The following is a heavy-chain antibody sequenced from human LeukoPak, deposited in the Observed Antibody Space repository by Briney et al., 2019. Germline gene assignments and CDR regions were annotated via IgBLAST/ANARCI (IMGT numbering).Heavy chain of an antibody. D-gene: IGHD3-16*01. J-gene: IGHJ4*02. CDR3: ASLMRGDLDY. V-gene: IGHV3-33*01. CDR1: GFTFSSYG. Sequence: GGSLRLSCAASGFTFSSYGMHWVRPAPGKGLEWVAVIWYDGSNKYYADSVKGRYTISRDNSTNTLYLQMNSLRAEDTAVYYCASLMRGDLDYWGQGTLVTVSS. CDR2: IWYDGSNK.